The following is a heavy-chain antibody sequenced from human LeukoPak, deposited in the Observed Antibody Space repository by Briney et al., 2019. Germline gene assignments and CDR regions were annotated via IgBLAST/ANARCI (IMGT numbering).Heavy chain of an antibody. D-gene: IGHD4-17*01. V-gene: IGHV3-53*01. CDR1: GFTVSSNR. Sequence: GGSLRLSCATSGFTVSSNRMSWVRQAPGKGLEWVSVIYSGGSTYYADSVKGRFTTSRDNSKNTLYLQMNSLRAEDTAVYYCARDFNGDYVDYWGQGTLVTVSS. CDR2: IYSGGST. CDR3: ARDFNGDYVDY. J-gene: IGHJ4*02.